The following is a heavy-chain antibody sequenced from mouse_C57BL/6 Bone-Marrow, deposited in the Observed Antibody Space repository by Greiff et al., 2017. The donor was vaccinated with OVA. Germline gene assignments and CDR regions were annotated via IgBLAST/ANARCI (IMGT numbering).Heavy chain of an antibody. D-gene: IGHD3-3*01. CDR2: ISSGGSYT. V-gene: IGHV5-6*02. Sequence: EVKLVESGGDLVKPGGSLKLSCAASGFTFSSYGMSWVRQTPDKRLEWVATISSGGSYTYYPDSVKGRFTISRDNAKNTLYLQMSSLKSEDTAMYYCARHGGQRFDYWGQGTTLTVSS. CDR3: ARHGGQRFDY. CDR1: GFTFSSYG. J-gene: IGHJ2*01.